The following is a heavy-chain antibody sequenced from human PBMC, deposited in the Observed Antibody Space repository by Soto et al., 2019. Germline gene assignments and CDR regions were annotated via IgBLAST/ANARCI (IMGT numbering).Heavy chain of an antibody. J-gene: IGHJ6*02. CDR2: IYPGDSDT. CDR1: GYSFSSYW. CDR3: ARSRRGAYSSGWYSLSGYYNYGIDV. D-gene: IGHD6-19*01. Sequence: GESLKISCKGSGYSFSSYWIGWVRQMAGKGLEWMGLIYPGDSDTRYSPSLQGQVTISADTSISTAYLQWTSLKASDTAMYYCARSRRGAYSSGWYSLSGYYNYGIDVWGQGTKVTVSS. V-gene: IGHV5-51*01.